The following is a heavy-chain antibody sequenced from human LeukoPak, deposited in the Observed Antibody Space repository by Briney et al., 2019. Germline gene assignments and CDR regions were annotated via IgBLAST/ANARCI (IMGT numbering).Heavy chain of an antibody. CDR1: GGSISSGGYY. Sequence: PSETLSLTCTVSGGSISSGGYYWSWIRQHPGKGLEWIGYIYYRGSTYYNPSLKSRVTISVDTSKNQFSLKLSSVTAADTAVYYCARDPGYCSGGSCYPPVYYYYGMDVWGKGTTVTVSS. V-gene: IGHV4-31*03. CDR3: ARDPGYCSGGSCYPPVYYYYGMDV. J-gene: IGHJ6*04. D-gene: IGHD2-15*01. CDR2: IYYRGST.